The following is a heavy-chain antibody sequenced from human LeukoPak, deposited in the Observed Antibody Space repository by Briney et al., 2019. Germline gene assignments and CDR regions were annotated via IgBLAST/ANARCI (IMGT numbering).Heavy chain of an antibody. CDR1: GFTFSSYS. Sequence: GGSLTLSCTASGFTFSSYSMTGVRQAPGKGLEWVANIKHDGSEQYYVDSVRGRVTISRDNAKNSVHLQMNNLRGEDTAVYFCARHNWYQFDYWGQGTLVTASS. J-gene: IGHJ4*02. CDR2: IKHDGSEQ. D-gene: IGHD1-1*01. CDR3: ARHNWYQFDY. V-gene: IGHV3-7*01.